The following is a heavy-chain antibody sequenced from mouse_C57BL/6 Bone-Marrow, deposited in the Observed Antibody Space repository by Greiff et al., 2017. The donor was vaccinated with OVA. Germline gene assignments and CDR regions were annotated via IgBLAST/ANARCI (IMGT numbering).Heavy chain of an antibody. CDR3: ARSLSAYYKDD. Sequence: EVQGVESGGGLVQPGGSLSLSCAASGFTFTDYYMSWVRQPPGKALEWLGFIRNKANGYTTEYSASVKGRFTISRDNSHSILYLQMHALRAEDSATYYCARSLSAYYKDDWGQGTTLTVSS. CDR2: IRNKANGYTT. CDR1: GFTFTDYY. D-gene: IGHD2-12*01. V-gene: IGHV7-3*01. J-gene: IGHJ2*01.